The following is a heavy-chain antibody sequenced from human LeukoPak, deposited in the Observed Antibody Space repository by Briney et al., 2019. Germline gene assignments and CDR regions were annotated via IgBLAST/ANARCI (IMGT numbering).Heavy chain of an antibody. Sequence: SETLSLTCAVYGGSFGGYYWSWIRQPPGKGLEWIGEINHSGSTNYNPSLKSRVTISVDTSKNQFSLKLSSVTAADTAVYYCARGTNWGLYYYYYMVVWGKGTTVTVSS. D-gene: IGHD7-27*01. CDR1: GGSFGGYY. J-gene: IGHJ6*03. CDR3: ARGTNWGLYYYYYMVV. V-gene: IGHV4-34*01. CDR2: INHSGST.